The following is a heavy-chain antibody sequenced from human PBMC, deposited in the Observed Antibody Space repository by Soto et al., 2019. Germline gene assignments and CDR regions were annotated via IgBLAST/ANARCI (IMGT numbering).Heavy chain of an antibody. D-gene: IGHD2-21*01. CDR3: ATSMRHTLDP. Sequence: EVQVVESGGGLVQPGGSLRLSCAASGFTFGIHWMTWVRQVPGKGLEWVANINQDGSDKYYVDSVKGRFIISRDNAKDSLYLQLNILRVEDTAVYYCATSMRHTLDPWGQGTLVTVS. CDR1: GFTFGIHW. CDR2: INQDGSDK. V-gene: IGHV3-7*01. J-gene: IGHJ5*02.